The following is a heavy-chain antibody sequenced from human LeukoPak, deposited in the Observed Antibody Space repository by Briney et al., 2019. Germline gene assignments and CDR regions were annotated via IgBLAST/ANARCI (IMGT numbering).Heavy chain of an antibody. J-gene: IGHJ4*02. CDR2: IYSGGST. CDR3: AKGQRGLRRSWLDY. CDR1: GFTVSSNY. Sequence: GGSLRLSCAASGFTVSSNYMSWVRQAPGKGLEWVSVIYSGGSTYYADSVKGRFTISRDNSKNTLYLQMNSLRAEDTAVYYCAKGQRGLRRSWLDYWGQGTLVTVTS. D-gene: IGHD5-18*01. V-gene: IGHV3-53*01.